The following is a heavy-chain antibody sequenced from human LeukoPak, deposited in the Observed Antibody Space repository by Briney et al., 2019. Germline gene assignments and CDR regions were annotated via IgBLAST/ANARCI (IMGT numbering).Heavy chain of an antibody. V-gene: IGHV4-34*01. CDR2: INHSGST. J-gene: IGHJ3*02. CDR3: ARVPPGGYYGDDAFDI. D-gene: IGHD3-22*01. CDR1: GGSFSGYY. Sequence: SETLSLTCAVYGGSFSGYYWSWIRQPPGKGLEWIGEINHSGSTNYNPSLKSRVAISVDTSKNQFSLKLSSVTAADTAVYYCARVPPGGYYGDDAFDIWGQGTMVTVSS.